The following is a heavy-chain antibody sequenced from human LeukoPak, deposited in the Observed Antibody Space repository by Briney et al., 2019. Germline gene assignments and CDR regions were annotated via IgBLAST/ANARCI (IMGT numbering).Heavy chain of an antibody. J-gene: IGHJ5*02. CDR3: AKHGELLSWFDP. D-gene: IGHD1-26*01. Sequence: SETLSLTCTVSGGSISSSSYYWGWIRQPPGKGLEWIGSIYYSGSTYYNPSLKSRVTISVDTSKNHFSLKLRSVTAADTAVYYCAKHGELLSWFDPWGQGTQATVSS. CDR2: IYYSGST. V-gene: IGHV4-39*01. CDR1: GGSISSSSYY.